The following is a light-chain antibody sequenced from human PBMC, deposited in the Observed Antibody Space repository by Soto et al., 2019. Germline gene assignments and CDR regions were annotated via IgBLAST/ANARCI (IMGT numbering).Light chain of an antibody. J-gene: IGLJ1*01. CDR3: SSYTTRSSYV. CDR2: DVY. Sequence: QSALTQPASVSGSPGQSITISCTGTSSDVGAYNYVSWYQQHPGKAPKLMIWDVYNRPSGVSHRFSGSKSGNTASLTIFGLQAEDEADYYCSSYTTRSSYVVGTGTKV. CDR1: SSDVGAYNY. V-gene: IGLV2-14*01.